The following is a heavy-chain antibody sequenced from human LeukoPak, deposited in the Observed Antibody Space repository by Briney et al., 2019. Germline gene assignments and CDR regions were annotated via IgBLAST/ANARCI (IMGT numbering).Heavy chain of an antibody. J-gene: IGHJ6*02. Sequence: SQTLSLTCTVSGGSISSGGYYWSWIRQHPGKGLEWIGYIYYSGSTNYNPSLKSRVTISVDTSKNQFSLKLSSVTAADTAVYYCARHDYYDSSGPLPYYYYGMDVWGQGTTVTVSS. CDR1: GGSISSGGYY. CDR2: IYYSGST. CDR3: ARHDYYDSSGPLPYYYYGMDV. V-gene: IGHV4-31*03. D-gene: IGHD3-22*01.